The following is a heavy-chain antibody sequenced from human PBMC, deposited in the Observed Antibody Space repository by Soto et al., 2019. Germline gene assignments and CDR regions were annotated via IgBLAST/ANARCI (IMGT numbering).Heavy chain of an antibody. CDR2: VSSTGST. CDR1: GGSLNSYY. V-gene: IGHV4-59*01. D-gene: IGHD3-22*01. CDR3: ARFSPPRKSYDSNPGWFDP. J-gene: IGHJ5*02. Sequence: SETLSLTCTVSGGSLNSYYWTWIRQSPWKGLEWIGYVSSTGSTNYNPSLKSRLTMSLDTSTNEVSLSLTSVTAADAAVYFCARFSPPRKSYDSNPGWFDPWGQGIMVTVS.